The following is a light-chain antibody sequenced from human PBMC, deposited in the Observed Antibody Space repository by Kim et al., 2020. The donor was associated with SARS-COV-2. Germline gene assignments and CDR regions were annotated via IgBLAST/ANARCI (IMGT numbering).Light chain of an antibody. V-gene: IGLV2-14*04. CDR1: SSDVGGYNY. J-gene: IGLJ2*01. CDR2: DVS. CDR3: SSYTSSSTFVV. Sequence: QPITISGTRSSSDVGGYNYVSWYQQHPGKAPKLMIYDVSKRPSGVSNRFSGSKSGNTASLTISGLQAEDEADYYCSSYTSSSTFVVFGGGTQLTVL.